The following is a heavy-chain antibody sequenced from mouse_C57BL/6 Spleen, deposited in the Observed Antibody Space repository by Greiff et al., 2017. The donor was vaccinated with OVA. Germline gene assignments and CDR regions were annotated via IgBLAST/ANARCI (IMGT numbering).Heavy chain of an antibody. D-gene: IGHD1-1*01. CDR1: GYTFTEYT. V-gene: IGHV1-62-2*01. CDR2: FYPGSGRI. J-gene: IGHJ2*01. CDR3: ARHENYYGSSSYYFDY. Sequence: QVHVKQSGAELVKPGASVKLSCKASGYTFTEYTIHWVKQRSGQGLEWIGWFYPGSGRIKYNEKFKDKATLTADKSSSTVYMELSRLTSEDSAVYFCARHENYYGSSSYYFDYWGQGTTLTVSS.